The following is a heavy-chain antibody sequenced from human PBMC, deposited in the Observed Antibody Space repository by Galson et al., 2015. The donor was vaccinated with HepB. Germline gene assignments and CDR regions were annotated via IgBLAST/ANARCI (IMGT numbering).Heavy chain of an antibody. Sequence: CAISGDSASSNSAAWNWIRQSPSRGLEWLGRTWYRSKWYNGYAVSVKSRITINPDTSKNQFSLHLNSVTPEDTAVYYCARSTGDLDYWGQGTLVTVSS. CDR3: ARSTGDLDY. J-gene: IGHJ4*02. CDR1: GDSASSNSAA. CDR2: TWYRSKWYN. V-gene: IGHV6-1*01. D-gene: IGHD7-27*01.